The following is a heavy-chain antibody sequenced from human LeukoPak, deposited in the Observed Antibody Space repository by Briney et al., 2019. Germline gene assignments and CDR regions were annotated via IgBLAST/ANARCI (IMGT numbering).Heavy chain of an antibody. J-gene: IGHJ4*02. CDR3: ARLVSIEAAGTYDY. V-gene: IGHV3-11*01. Sequence: GGSLRLSCAASGFSLSDYYKTWIRQAPGKGLEWVSYISSDGSPVAYADSVKGRFTISRDDAKNSMYLQINSLRAEDTAVYYCARLVSIEAAGTYDYWGQGVLVTVSS. D-gene: IGHD6-13*01. CDR1: GFSLSDYY. CDR2: ISSDGSPV.